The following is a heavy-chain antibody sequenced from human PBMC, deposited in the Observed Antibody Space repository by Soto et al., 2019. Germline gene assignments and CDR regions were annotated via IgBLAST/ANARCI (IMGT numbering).Heavy chain of an antibody. CDR1: GGSISSYY. V-gene: IGHV4-59*01. J-gene: IGHJ4*02. Sequence: SETLSLTCTVSGGSISSYYWSWIRQPPGKGLEWIGYIYYSGSTNYNPSLKSRVTISVDTSKNQFSLKLSSVTAADTAVYYCARVLEEGSGYSQFRGVDYWGQGTLVTVSS. D-gene: IGHD3-22*01. CDR3: ARVLEEGSGYSQFRGVDY. CDR2: IYYSGST.